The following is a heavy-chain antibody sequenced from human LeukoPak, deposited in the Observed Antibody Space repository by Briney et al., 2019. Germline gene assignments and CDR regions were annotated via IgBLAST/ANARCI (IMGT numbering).Heavy chain of an antibody. CDR3: ASADYGGNRRYFDY. Sequence: PGGSLRLSCAASGFTFSRYWMHWVHQTPGKGLVWVSRINSDGSDTRDADSVRGRFTISRDNAKNTLYLQMNSLRAEDTAVYYCASADYGGNRRYFDYWGQGTLVTVSS. CDR2: INSDGSDT. J-gene: IGHJ4*02. D-gene: IGHD4-23*01. CDR1: GFTFSRYW. V-gene: IGHV3-74*01.